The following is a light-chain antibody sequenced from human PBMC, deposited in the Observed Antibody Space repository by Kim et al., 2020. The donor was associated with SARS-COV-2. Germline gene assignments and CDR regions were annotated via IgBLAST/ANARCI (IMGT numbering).Light chain of an antibody. CDR1: ISDVGSFNY. J-gene: IGLJ1*01. CDR3: SSYIRGSTNYV. Sequence: TNPSADTISDVGSFNYVSWYQQHPGKAPEIVIYEVGNRPSGVSIRFSGSKSGNTASLTISWLQDEDEADYYCSSYIRGSTNYVFGTGTKVTVL. CDR2: EVG. V-gene: IGLV2-14*01.